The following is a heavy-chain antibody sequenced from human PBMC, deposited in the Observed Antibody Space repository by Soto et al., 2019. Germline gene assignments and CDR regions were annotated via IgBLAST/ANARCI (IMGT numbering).Heavy chain of an antibody. Sequence: GASVKVSCKASGYTFTGYYMHWVRQAPGQGLEWMGWINPNSGGTNYAQKFQGWVTMTRDTSISTAHMELSRLRSDDTAVYYCAREGNYYGSGSYPSHYYYGIDVWGQGTTVTVSS. V-gene: IGHV1-2*04. CDR2: INPNSGGT. D-gene: IGHD3-10*01. CDR3: AREGNYYGSGSYPSHYYYGIDV. CDR1: GYTFTGYY. J-gene: IGHJ6*02.